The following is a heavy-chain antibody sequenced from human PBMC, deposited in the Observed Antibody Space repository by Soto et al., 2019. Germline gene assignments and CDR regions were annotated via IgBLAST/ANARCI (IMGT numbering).Heavy chain of an antibody. J-gene: IGHJ4*02. CDR2: ITRSGGST. Sequence: EVKLTGSGGGLVQPGGSLRLSCAASGITFSSQEMTWVRQAPGKGLEWVSGITRSGGSTYYADSVKGRFTISRENSQNKVYLQMNSLRAEDTAKYFCASCAGSSTNTFWGPLDYWGQEILVTVSS. CDR3: ASCAGSSTNTFWGPLDY. V-gene: IGHV3-23*01. D-gene: IGHD1-1*01. CDR1: GITFSSQE.